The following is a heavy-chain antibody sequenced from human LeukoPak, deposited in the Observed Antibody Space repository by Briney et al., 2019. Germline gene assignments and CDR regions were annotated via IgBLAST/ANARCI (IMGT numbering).Heavy chain of an antibody. D-gene: IGHD6-19*01. CDR1: GFTFRSYW. CDR3: ARQRGSGCLDY. V-gene: IGHV3-7*01. J-gene: IGHJ4*02. CDR2: IKQDGSEK. Sequence: GGSLRLSCATSGFTFRSYWMSWVRQAPGKGLEWVANIKQDGSEKYYVDSVKGRFTISRDNAKNSLSLQMNSLRAEDTAVYYCARQRGSGCLDYWGQGTLVTVSS.